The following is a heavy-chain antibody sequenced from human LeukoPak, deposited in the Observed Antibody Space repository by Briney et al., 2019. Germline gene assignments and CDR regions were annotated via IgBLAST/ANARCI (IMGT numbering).Heavy chain of an antibody. Sequence: SETLSLTCTVSGGSISSDTYYWGWIRQPPGKGLEWIGSGSTYYNPSLKSRVTISVDTSKNLFSLKLTSVTAADTAVYYCARAGGSGWIVYWGQGTLVTVSS. CDR3: ARAGGSGWIVY. J-gene: IGHJ4*02. D-gene: IGHD6-19*01. CDR2: GST. V-gene: IGHV4-39*07. CDR1: GGSISSDTYY.